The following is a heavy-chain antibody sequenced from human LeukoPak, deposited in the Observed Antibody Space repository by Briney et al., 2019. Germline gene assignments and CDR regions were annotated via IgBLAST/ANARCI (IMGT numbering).Heavy chain of an antibody. CDR2: INWNGGST. J-gene: IGHJ4*02. CDR1: GFTFDDYG. CDR3: ARVGRSGSPFDY. V-gene: IGHV3-20*04. D-gene: IGHD1-26*01. Sequence: GGSLRLSCAASGFTFDDYGMSWVRQAPGKGLEWVSGINWNGGSTGYADSVKGRFTISRENAKNSLYLQMNSLRAGDTAVYYCARVGRSGSPFDYWGQGTLVTVSS.